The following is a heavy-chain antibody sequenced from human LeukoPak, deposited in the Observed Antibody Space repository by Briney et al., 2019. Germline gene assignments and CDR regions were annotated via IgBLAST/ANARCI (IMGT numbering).Heavy chain of an antibody. V-gene: IGHV3-7*01. Sequence: PGGSLRLSRAASGFTFSSYWMSWVRQAPGKGLEWVANINRDGSDKYYVDSVKGRFTISRDNAKNSLYLQMNSLRAEDTAVYYCARHNYSFDYWGQGTLVTVSS. CDR2: INRDGSDK. CDR1: GFTFSSYW. J-gene: IGHJ4*02. CDR3: ARHNYSFDY. D-gene: IGHD4-11*01.